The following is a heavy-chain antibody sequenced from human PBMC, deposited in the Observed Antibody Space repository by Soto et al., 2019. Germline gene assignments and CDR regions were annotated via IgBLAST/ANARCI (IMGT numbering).Heavy chain of an antibody. V-gene: IGHV4-59*08. D-gene: IGHD3-22*01. J-gene: IGHJ1*01. CDR3: ARQYYDSSGFFQH. CDR2: IYYSGST. Sequence: SETLSLTCTVSGGSISSYYWSWIRQPPGKGLEWIGYIYYSGSTNYNPSLKSRVTISVDTSKNQFSLKLSSVTAADTAVYYCARQYYDSSGFFQHWGQGALVTVSS. CDR1: GGSISSYY.